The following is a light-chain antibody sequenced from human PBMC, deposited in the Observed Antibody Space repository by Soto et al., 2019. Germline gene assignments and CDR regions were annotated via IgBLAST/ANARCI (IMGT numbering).Light chain of an antibody. CDR2: SDN. CDR3: ATWDASLSGRV. J-gene: IGLJ3*02. CDR1: TSNIGNNF. V-gene: IGLV1-47*02. Sequence: QSVLTQPPSASATPGQRVTISCSGSTSNIGNNFVSWYQQLPGAAPKLLIYSDNQRPSGVTDRVSASKSGTSASLAISGLRSEDEADYYCATWDASLSGRVFGGGTKLTVL.